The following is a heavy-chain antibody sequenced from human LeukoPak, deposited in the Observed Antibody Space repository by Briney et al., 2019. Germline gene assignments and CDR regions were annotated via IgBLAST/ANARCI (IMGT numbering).Heavy chain of an antibody. J-gene: IGHJ6*03. CDR3: AGAALGFASYYYYYMDV. Sequence: GGSLRLSCAASGFTFSSYRMSWIRQAPGKGLEWVSYISSSGSTIYYADSVKGRFTISRDNAKNSLYLQMNSLRAEDTAVYYCAGAALGFASYYYYYMDVWGKGTTVTVSS. CDR2: ISSSGSTI. CDR1: GFTFSSYR. D-gene: IGHD2-15*01. V-gene: IGHV3-48*04.